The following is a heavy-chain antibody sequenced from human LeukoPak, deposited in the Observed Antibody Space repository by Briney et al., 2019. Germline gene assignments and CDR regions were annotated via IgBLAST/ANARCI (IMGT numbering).Heavy chain of an antibody. CDR2: ISDSGST. CDR3: ARGYDSSAYYPFNY. J-gene: IGHJ4*02. CDR1: GGSLSTHH. V-gene: IGHV4-59*11. D-gene: IGHD3-22*01. Sequence: KTSETLSLTCVVSGGSLSTHHWSWIRQSPGRGLEWIGYISDSGSTNYNPSLKSRVTISVDTSKNQFSLMLSSVTAVDTAVYYCARGYDSSAYYPFNYWGQGTLVTVSS.